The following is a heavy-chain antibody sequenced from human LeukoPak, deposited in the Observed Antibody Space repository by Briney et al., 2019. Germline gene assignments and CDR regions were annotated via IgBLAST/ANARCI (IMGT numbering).Heavy chain of an antibody. CDR3: ARVAPAPLKDIVVVPAAMDY. CDR2: IYHSGST. CDR1: GGSISSGGYY. Sequence: SQTLSLTCTVSGGSISSGGYYWSWIRQPPGKGLEWIGYIYHSGSTYYNPSLKSRVTISVDRSKNQFSLKLSSVTAADTAVYYCARVAPAPLKDIVVVPAAMDYWGQGTLVTVSS. J-gene: IGHJ4*02. V-gene: IGHV4-30-2*01. D-gene: IGHD2-2*01.